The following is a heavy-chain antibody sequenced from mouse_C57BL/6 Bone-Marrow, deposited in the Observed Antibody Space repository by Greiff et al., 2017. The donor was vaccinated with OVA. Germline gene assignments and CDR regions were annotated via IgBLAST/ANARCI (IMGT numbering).Heavy chain of an antibody. CDR2: IFPGSGST. J-gene: IGHJ3*01. CDR3: AREGGYYVRAWFAY. D-gene: IGHD2-3*01. Sequence: QVQLKQSGPELVKPGASVKISCKASGYTFTDYYINWVKQRPGQGLEWIGWIFPGSGSTYYNEKFKGKATLTVDKSSSTAYMLLSSLTSEDSAVYFCAREGGYYVRAWFAYWGQGTLVTVSA. CDR1: GYTFTDYY. V-gene: IGHV1-75*01.